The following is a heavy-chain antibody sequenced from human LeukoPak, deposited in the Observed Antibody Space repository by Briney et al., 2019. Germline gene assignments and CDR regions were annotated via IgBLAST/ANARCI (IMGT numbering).Heavy chain of an antibody. CDR2: IIEGGDVK. CDR1: GFTFSAYW. CDR3: AKTTGDAFDI. J-gene: IGHJ3*02. V-gene: IGHV3-7*03. Sequence: GGSLRLSCAASGFTFSAYWMTWVRQAPGKGLAWVANIIEGGDVKYYVDSVKGRFTISRDNSKNTLYLQMNSLRAEDTAVYYCAKTTGDAFDIWGQGTMVTVSS. D-gene: IGHD1-1*01.